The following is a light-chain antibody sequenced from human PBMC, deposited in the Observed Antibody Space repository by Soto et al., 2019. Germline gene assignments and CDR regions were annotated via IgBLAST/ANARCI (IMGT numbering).Light chain of an antibody. CDR1: QSVSSN. V-gene: IGKV3-15*01. CDR2: GAS. J-gene: IGKJ1*01. CDR3: QQYNNWPPT. Sequence: EIVITQSPATLSVSPGERATLSCRASQSVSSNLAWYQQKPGQAPRLLIYGASTRATGIPARFSGSGSGTEFTLTISSLQSEDFAVYYCQQYNNWPPTFVQGSKVDI.